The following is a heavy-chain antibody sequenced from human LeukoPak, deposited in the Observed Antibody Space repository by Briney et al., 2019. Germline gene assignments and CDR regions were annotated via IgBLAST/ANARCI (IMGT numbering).Heavy chain of an antibody. CDR3: TTGPYDFWSGYYEDY. Sequence: GGSLRLSCAASGFTFSNYAMSWVRQAPGKGLEWVSAIGADVNTYYADSVKGRFTISRDNSKNTLYLQMNSLKTEDTAVYYCTTGPYDFWSGYYEDYWGQGTLVTASS. CDR1: GFTFSNYA. J-gene: IGHJ4*02. CDR2: IGADVNT. V-gene: IGHV3-23*01. D-gene: IGHD3-3*01.